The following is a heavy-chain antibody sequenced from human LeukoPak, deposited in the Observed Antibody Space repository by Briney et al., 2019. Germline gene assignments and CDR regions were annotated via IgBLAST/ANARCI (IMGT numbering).Heavy chain of an antibody. CDR3: AKDRGFDWINWFDP. CDR1: GFSFSVYW. Sequence: GGSLRLSCAASGFSFSVYWMHWVRQAPGKGPVWVSRIKTDGSITDYADFVKGRFTISRDNAKNTLYLQMNSLRVEDTAVYYCAKDRGFDWINWFDPWGQGTLVTVSS. V-gene: IGHV3-74*01. D-gene: IGHD3-9*01. CDR2: IKTDGSIT. J-gene: IGHJ5*02.